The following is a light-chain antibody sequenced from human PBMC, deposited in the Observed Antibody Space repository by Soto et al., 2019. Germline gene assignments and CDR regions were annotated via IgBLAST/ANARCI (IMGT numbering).Light chain of an antibody. CDR1: QSVDIN. J-gene: IGKJ1*01. Sequence: EIVLTQSPATLSVSPGERVTLSCRASQSVDINLAWYQQKPGQAPRLLIYGASTRATDMSGTFSGSGSGTEFTFTISSLQSEDFAVYYCQQYGSSGTFGQGTKVDI. CDR2: GAS. V-gene: IGKV3-15*01. CDR3: QQYGSSGT.